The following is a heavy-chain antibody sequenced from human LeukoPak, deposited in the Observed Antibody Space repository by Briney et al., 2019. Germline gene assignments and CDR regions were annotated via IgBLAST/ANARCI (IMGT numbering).Heavy chain of an antibody. CDR1: GYTFTGYY. D-gene: IGHD2-2*01. Sequence: ASVKVSCKASGYTFTGYYMHWVRQAPGQGLEWMGRINPNSGGTNYAQKFQGRVTMTRDTSISTAYMELSRLRSDDTAVYYCASLGYCSSTSCPPPFDPWGQGTLVIVSS. J-gene: IGHJ5*02. CDR3: ASLGYCSSTSCPPPFDP. V-gene: IGHV1-2*06. CDR2: INPNSGGT.